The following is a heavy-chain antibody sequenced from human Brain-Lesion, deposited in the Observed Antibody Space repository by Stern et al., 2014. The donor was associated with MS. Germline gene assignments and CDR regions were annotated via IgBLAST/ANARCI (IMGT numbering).Heavy chain of an antibody. CDR3: ARDQRGITIFGVVTDYYYLGMDV. CDR2: INPNTGGT. J-gene: IGHJ6*02. Sequence: QLVQSGAEVKKPGASVKVSCKTSGYIFTGYYIHWVRQAPGQGLEWMAWINPNTGGTKYAQKFQGRVSMSRDTSISTAYVELSSLTSDDTAVYYCARDQRGITIFGVVTDYYYLGMDVWGQGTTVTVSS. V-gene: IGHV1-2*02. D-gene: IGHD3-3*01. CDR1: GYIFTGYY.